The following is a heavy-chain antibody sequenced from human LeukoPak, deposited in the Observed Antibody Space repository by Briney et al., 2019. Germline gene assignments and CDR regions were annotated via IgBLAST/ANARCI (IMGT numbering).Heavy chain of an antibody. J-gene: IGHJ4*02. Sequence: GGSLRLSCAASGFTFSSYAMSWVRQAPGQGLEWVSAISGSGGSTYYEDSVKGRFTISRDNSKNTLYLQMNSLRAEDTAVYYCAKDFPWELLHYWGQGTLVTVSS. CDR1: GFTFSSYA. D-gene: IGHD1-26*01. V-gene: IGHV3-23*01. CDR2: ISGSGGST. CDR3: AKDFPWELLHY.